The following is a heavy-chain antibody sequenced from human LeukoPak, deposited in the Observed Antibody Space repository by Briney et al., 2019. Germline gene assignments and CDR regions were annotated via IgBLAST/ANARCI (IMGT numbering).Heavy chain of an antibody. CDR3: AKDPSSSWRGSYFDY. J-gene: IGHJ4*02. Sequence: GGSLTLSCAASGFTFSSYAMSWVRQAPGKGLEWVSAISGSGGSTYYADSVKGRFTISRDNSKNTLYLQMNSLRAEDTAVYYCAKDPSSSWRGSYFDYWGQGTLVTVSS. CDR1: GFTFSSYA. V-gene: IGHV3-23*01. D-gene: IGHD6-13*01. CDR2: ISGSGGST.